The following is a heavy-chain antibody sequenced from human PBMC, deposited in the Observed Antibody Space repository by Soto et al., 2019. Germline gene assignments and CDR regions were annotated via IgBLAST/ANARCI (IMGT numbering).Heavy chain of an antibody. D-gene: IGHD4-17*01. CDR2: IWNNGKNN. CDR1: GFTFSDYG. V-gene: IGHV3-33*03. Sequence: GGSLRLSCAPSGFTFSDYGFHWVRQAPGQGLEWLAVIWNNGKNNSHAESVRGRFTISRDNAKNSLYLQMNSLRAEDTAVYYCASVMTTVVTPYYFDYWGQGTLVTVSS. CDR3: ASVMTTVVTPYYFDY. J-gene: IGHJ4*02.